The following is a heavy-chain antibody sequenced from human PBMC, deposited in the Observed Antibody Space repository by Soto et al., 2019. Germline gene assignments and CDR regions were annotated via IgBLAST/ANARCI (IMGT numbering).Heavy chain of an antibody. J-gene: IGHJ4*02. D-gene: IGHD3-16*01. CDR2: TRNKANSYTT. CDR3: ARGQGEGSDY. CDR1: GFTFSDYY. Sequence: EVRLVESGGGLVQPGGSLRLSCAASGFTFSDYYMDWGRQAPGKGLEWVGRTRNKANSYTTEYAASVKGRFTISRDDSKNLLYLQMNSLKTDDTAVYYCARGQGEGSDYWGQGTLVTVSS. V-gene: IGHV3-72*01.